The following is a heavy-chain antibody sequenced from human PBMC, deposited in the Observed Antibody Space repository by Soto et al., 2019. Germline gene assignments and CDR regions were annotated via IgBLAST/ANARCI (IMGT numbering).Heavy chain of an antibody. D-gene: IGHD1-26*01. CDR1: GGSISSSSYY. CDR2: IYYSGST. J-gene: IGHJ3*02. Sequence: PETLSLTCTVSGGSISSSSYYWGWIRQPPGKGLEWIGSIYYSGSTYYNPSLKSRVTISVDTSKNQFSLKLSSVTAADTAVYYCARRTVGATLAFDIWGQGTMVTVSS. CDR3: ARRTVGATLAFDI. V-gene: IGHV4-39*01.